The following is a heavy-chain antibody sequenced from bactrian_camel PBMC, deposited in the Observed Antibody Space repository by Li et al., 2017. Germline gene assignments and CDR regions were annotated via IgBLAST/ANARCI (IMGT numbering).Heavy chain of an antibody. CDR3: AADEYNLGLARSYTY. J-gene: IGHJ4*01. D-gene: IGHD5*01. CDR2: IGTSGGT. V-gene: IGHV3S53*01. Sequence: HVQLVESGGGSVQAGGSLTLSCVATGYIYSSDCMAWFRQAPGKEREGVAFIGTSGGTNYAYSVAGRFAITKDNAKNTLYLQMNSLKPEDTAMYYCAADEYNLGLARSYTYWGQGTQVTVS. CDR1: GYIYSSDC.